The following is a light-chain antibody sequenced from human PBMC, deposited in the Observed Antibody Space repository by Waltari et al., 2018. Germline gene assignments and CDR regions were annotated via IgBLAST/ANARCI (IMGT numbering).Light chain of an antibody. J-gene: IGKJ4*01. V-gene: IGKV3-15*01. CDR3: QQYYVWPPIT. CDR2: GAS. CDR1: QSVRTN. Sequence: VLLTQSPASLSVSPGDTVMRPCRASQSVRTNLVWYQQKAGQAPRTLIYGASTRASGVPSRFSGSGSETDFTLIISSLQSEDAAVYFCQQYYVWPPITFGGGTKLEI.